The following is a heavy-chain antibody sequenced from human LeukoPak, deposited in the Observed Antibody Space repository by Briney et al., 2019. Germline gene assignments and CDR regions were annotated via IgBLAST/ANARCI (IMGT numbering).Heavy chain of an antibody. CDR2: IYYSGST. CDR3: ASVHQGDAFDI. Sequence: SETLSLTCTVSGGSISSYYWSWIRQPPGKGLEWIGYIYYSGSTNYNASLKIRVNISVATSKNQFSLKLSSVTAADTAVYYCASVHQGDAFDIWGQGTMVTVSS. CDR1: GGSISSYY. D-gene: IGHD2-2*01. V-gene: IGHV4-59*01. J-gene: IGHJ3*02.